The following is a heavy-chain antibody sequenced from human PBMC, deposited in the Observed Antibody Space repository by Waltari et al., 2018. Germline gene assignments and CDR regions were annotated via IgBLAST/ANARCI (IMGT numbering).Heavy chain of an antibody. V-gene: IGHV3-23*01. CDR3: TKEGKLDDY. J-gene: IGHJ4*02. CDR1: GFTFRNFA. D-gene: IGHD1-1*01. CDR2: ISGDGGST. Sequence: EVQLLESGGGLVQPGGSLRLSCVVSGFTFRNFAMSWVRQAPGKGLEWVSLISGDGGSTYYADSVKGRFTISRDNSKNTLNLQMHSLRAEDTALYYCTKEGKLDDYWGQGTLVTVSS.